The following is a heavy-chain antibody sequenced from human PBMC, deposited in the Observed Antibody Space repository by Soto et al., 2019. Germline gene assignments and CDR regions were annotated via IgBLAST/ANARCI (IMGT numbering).Heavy chain of an antibody. CDR3: AREERAVTTTSRIYYYYYMDV. J-gene: IGHJ6*03. CDR2: IYYSGST. CDR1: GGSISSYY. Sequence: SETLSLSCTVSGGSISSYYWSWIRQPPGKGLEWIGYIYYSGSTNYNPSLKSRVTISVDTSKNQFSLKLSSVTAADTAVYYCAREERAVTTTSRIYYYYYMDVWGKRTTVTVSS. V-gene: IGHV4-59*12. D-gene: IGHD4-4*01.